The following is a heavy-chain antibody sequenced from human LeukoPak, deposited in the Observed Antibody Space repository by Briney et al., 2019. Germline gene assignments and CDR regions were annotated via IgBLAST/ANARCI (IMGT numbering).Heavy chain of an antibody. CDR3: ATSKGGDFWSGYYSY. D-gene: IGHD3-3*01. J-gene: IGHJ4*02. CDR1: GGTFSSYA. V-gene: IGHV1-24*01. CDR2: FDPEDGET. Sequence: GASVKVSCKASGGTFSSYAISWVRQAPGQGLEWMGGFDPEDGETIYAQKFQGRVTMTEDTSTDTAYMELSSLRSEDTAVYYCATSKGGDFWSGYYSYWGQGTLVTVSS.